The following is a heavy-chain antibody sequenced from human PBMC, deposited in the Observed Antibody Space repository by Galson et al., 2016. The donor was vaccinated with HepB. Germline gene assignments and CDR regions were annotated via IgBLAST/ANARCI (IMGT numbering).Heavy chain of an antibody. CDR3: ARGGSTVTTFGYFDY. CDR2: LYPGDSDT. J-gene: IGHJ4*02. Sequence: QSGAEVKKPGESLKISCKGSGYSFTNYWIGWVRQMPGKGLEWMGILYPGDSDTRYSPSFQGQVTISADKSISPAYLQWSSLKASDTAMYYCARGGSTVTTFGYFDYWGQGTLVTVSS. D-gene: IGHD4-17*01. V-gene: IGHV5-51*01. CDR1: GYSFTNYW.